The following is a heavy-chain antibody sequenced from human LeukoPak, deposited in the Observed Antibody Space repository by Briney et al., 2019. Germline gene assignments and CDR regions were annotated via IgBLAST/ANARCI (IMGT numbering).Heavy chain of an antibody. CDR1: GFTFTNYG. V-gene: IGHV1-18*01. Sequence: ASVKVSSKASGFTFTNYGFTWVRQAPGQGLEWMGWISAYNGDTNCAQKLQGRVTMTTDTSTGTAYMELRSLRSDDTAVYYCARIAGRQLAYYFDYWGQGTLVTVSS. CDR2: ISAYNGDT. CDR3: ARIAGRQLAYYFDY. D-gene: IGHD1-1*01. J-gene: IGHJ4*02.